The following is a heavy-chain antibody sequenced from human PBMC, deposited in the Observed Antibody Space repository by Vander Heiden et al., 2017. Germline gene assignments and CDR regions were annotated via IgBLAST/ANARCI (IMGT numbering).Heavy chain of an antibody. CDR1: GFTFSSYS. CDR3: ATWGYYYYYGMDV. CDR2: ISSSSSTI. J-gene: IGHJ6*02. D-gene: IGHD3-16*01. Sequence: EVQLVESGGGLVQPGGSLRLSCAASGFTFSSYSMNWVRQAPGKGLEWVSYISSSSSTIYYADAVKGRFTISRDNAKNSMYLQMKSMRAEDTAVYYCATWGYYYYYGMDVWGQGTTVTVYS. V-gene: IGHV3-48*01.